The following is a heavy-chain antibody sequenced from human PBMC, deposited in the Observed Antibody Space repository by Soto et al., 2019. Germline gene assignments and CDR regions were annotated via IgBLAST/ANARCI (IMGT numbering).Heavy chain of an antibody. V-gene: IGHV3-33*01. CDR2: IWYDGSNK. CDR1: GFTFSSYG. J-gene: IGHJ4*02. Sequence: QVQLVESGGGVVQPGRSLRLSCAASGFTFSSYGMHWVRQAPGKGLEWVAVIWYDGSNKYYADSVKGRFTISRDNSKNTLYLQMNSLRAEDTAVYYCARGLVTPYRGSYYGTDYWGQGTLVTVSS. CDR3: ARGLVTPYRGSYYGTDY. D-gene: IGHD1-26*01.